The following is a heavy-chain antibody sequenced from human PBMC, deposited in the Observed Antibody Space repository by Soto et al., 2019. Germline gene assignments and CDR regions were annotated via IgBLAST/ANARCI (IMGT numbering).Heavy chain of an antibody. D-gene: IGHD3-22*01. Sequence: HPGGSLRLSCAASGLTFSSNAMSWVRQAPGKGLEWVSGISDSGGRTYYADSVKGRFTISRDNSKNTLYLQMNSLRAEDTAVYYCAKDESRVVVPDNWFDSWGQGALVTVSS. CDR3: AKDESRVVVPDNWFDS. V-gene: IGHV3-23*01. CDR2: ISDSGGRT. J-gene: IGHJ5*01. CDR1: GLTFSSNA.